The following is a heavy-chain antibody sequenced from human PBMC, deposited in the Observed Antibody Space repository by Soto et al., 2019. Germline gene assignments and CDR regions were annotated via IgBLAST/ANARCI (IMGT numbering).Heavy chain of an antibody. J-gene: IGHJ5*02. D-gene: IGHD4-4*01. CDR1: GGSISSGGYS. CDR3: ARAFYSTFWLNP. Sequence: QLQLQESGSGLVKPSQTLSLTCAVSGGSISSGGYSWNWIRQPPGKGLEWIGYIYHTGPTDYNPSLKSRVTISIERSKNQFSLKLTSVTAADTAVYYCARAFYSTFWLNPWGQGTLVTVSS. CDR2: IYHTGPT. V-gene: IGHV4-30-2*01.